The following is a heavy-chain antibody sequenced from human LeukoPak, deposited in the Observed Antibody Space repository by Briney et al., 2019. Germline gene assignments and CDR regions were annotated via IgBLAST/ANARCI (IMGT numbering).Heavy chain of an antibody. J-gene: IGHJ4*02. CDR1: GGSFSDYY. V-gene: IGHV4-34*01. Sequence: SETLSLTCAVYGGSFSDYYWSWTRQPPGKGLEWIGEINHSGSTNYNPSLKSRVTISLDTSKNQFSLKLRSVTAADMAVYYCARESYSSGWFEGDYWGQGTLVTVSS. CDR2: INHSGST. CDR3: ARESYSSGWFEGDY. D-gene: IGHD6-19*01.